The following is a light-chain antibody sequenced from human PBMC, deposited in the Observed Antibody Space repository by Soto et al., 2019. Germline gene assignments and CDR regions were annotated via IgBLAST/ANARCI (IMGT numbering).Light chain of an antibody. V-gene: IGKV3-15*01. CDR1: QSVSSS. J-gene: IGKJ3*01. CDR3: QQYNNWPPFT. CDR2: GAS. Sequence: EIVMTQSPGTLSVSPGERATLSCRASQSVSSSLAWYQQKPGQAPRLLIYGASTRATGIPARFSGSGSGTEFILTISSLRSEDFAVDYCQQYNNWPPFTFGPGTKVEIK.